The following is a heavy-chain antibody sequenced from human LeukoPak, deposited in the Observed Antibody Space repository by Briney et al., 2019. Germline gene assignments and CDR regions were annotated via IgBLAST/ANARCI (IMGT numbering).Heavy chain of an antibody. D-gene: IGHD2-21*02. J-gene: IGHJ4*02. Sequence: GGSLRLSCAASGSTFSSYGMHWVRQAPGKGLEWVAVISYDGSNKYYTDSVKGRFTISRDNSKNTLYLQLNSLKPEDTAVYYCAKGTRCGGDCYSVGNYWGQGTLVTVSS. CDR3: AKGTRCGGDCYSVGNY. V-gene: IGHV3-30*18. CDR1: GSTFSSYG. CDR2: ISYDGSNK.